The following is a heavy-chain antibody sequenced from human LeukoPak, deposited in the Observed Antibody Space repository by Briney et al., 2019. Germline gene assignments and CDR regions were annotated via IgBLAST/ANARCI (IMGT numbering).Heavy chain of an antibody. D-gene: IGHD4-17*01. CDR1: GFTFSDYY. Sequence: GGSLRLSCAASGFTFSDYYMSWIRQAPGKGLEWVSYISSSGSTIYHADSVKGRFTISRDNAKNSLYLQMNSLRAVDTAIYYCAKERLTTTAFDYWGQGTLVTVSS. CDR2: ISSSGSTI. V-gene: IGHV3-11*01. CDR3: AKERLTTTAFDY. J-gene: IGHJ4*02.